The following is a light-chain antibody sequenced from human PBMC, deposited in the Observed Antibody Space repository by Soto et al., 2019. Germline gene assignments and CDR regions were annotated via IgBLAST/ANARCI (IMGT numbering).Light chain of an antibody. CDR3: AAWDDSLSGAV. J-gene: IGLJ7*01. CDR1: RSNIGSSN. CDR2: KNT. V-gene: IGLV1-47*01. Sequence: QSVLTQPPSASGTPGQRVTISCSGSRSNIGSSNVYWYQQLPGTAPKLIIYKNTQRPSWVPDRLSGSKSGTSASLAISGLRSEDDADYYCAAWDDSLSGAVFGGGTQLTVL.